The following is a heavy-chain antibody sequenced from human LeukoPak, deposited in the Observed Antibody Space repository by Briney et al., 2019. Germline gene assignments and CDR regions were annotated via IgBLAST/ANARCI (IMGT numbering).Heavy chain of an antibody. D-gene: IGHD3-10*01. Sequence: PGGSLRLSCAASGFTFSRNVMHWVRQAPGKGLEGAALISYDGNNKFYADTVKGRFTISRDNSRNTLYLQMNSLSGEDAAVYSCARGGIPTGPYYYFYYIDLWGKGTAVTVSS. CDR3: ARGGIPTGPYYYFYYIDL. J-gene: IGHJ6*03. CDR1: GFTFSRNV. V-gene: IGHV3-30*01. CDR2: ISYDGNNK.